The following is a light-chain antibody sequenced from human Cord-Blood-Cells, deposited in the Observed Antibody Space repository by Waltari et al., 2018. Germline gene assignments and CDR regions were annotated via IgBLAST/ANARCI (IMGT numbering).Light chain of an antibody. CDR2: QDS. Sequence: SYELTQPPSVSVSPGQTASITCPGDKLGDKYACWYQHKPPQSPVLVIYQDSKRPSGIPERFSGSNSGNTATLTISGTQAMDEADYYCQAWDSSTVVFGGGTKLTVL. J-gene: IGLJ2*01. CDR1: KLGDKY. CDR3: QAWDSSTVV. V-gene: IGLV3-1*01.